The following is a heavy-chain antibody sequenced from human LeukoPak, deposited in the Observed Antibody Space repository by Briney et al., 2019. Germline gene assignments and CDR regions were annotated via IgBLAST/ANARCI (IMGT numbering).Heavy chain of an antibody. CDR1: GFTFSSCW. V-gene: IGHV3-7*01. Sequence: PGGSLRLSCAASGFTFSSCWMSWVRDGPRQGQEWVGNRKQDGSEIYAVDSVKGRITISRDHAKSSLSLQMNSLRAEPPAVYHCARGPRYQLLLTYSFDSWGQGTLVTVSP. D-gene: IGHD2-2*01. J-gene: IGHJ4*02. CDR2: RKQDGSEI. CDR3: ARGPRYQLLLTYSFDS.